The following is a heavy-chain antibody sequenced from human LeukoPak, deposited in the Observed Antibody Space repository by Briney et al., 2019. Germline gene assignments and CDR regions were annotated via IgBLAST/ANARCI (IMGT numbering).Heavy chain of an antibody. CDR2: INPNSGGT. CDR3: ARGAAVAGRWVY. J-gene: IGHJ4*02. D-gene: IGHD6-19*01. CDR1: GYTFTSYD. Sequence: ASVKVSCKASGYTFTSYDINWVRQATGQGLEWMGWINPNSGGTNYAQKFQGRVTMTRDTSISTAYMELSRLRSDDTAVYYCARGAAVAGRWVYWGQGTLVTVSS. V-gene: IGHV1-2*02.